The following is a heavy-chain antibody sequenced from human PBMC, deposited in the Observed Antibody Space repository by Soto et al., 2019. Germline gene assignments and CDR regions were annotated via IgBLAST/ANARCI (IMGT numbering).Heavy chain of an antibody. D-gene: IGHD1-26*01. Sequence: SETLSLTCTVSGGSISSGDYYWSWIRQPPGKGLEWIGYIYYSGSTYYNPSLKSRVTISVDTSKNQFSLKLSSVTAADTAVYYCARGQVGAFSGYYYYGMDVWGQGTTVTVSS. CDR3: ARGQVGAFSGYYYYGMDV. CDR2: IYYSGST. V-gene: IGHV4-30-4*01. CDR1: GGSISSGDYY. J-gene: IGHJ6*02.